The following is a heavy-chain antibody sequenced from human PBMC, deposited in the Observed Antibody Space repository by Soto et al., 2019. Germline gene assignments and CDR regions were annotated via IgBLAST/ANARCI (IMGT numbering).Heavy chain of an antibody. J-gene: IGHJ4*02. D-gene: IGHD2-21*01. Sequence: QVQLQESGPGLVKPSGTLSLTCAVSGGSISDNWWSWVRQPPGKGLEWIGEIYHTGTTHYNPSLWSRVTISIDKSKNQFSLKLSYVTAAYTAVYYCARHIEVPRTRGVAFWGQGTLVTVSS. CDR3: ARHIEVPRTRGVAF. V-gene: IGHV4-4*02. CDR1: GGSISDNW. CDR2: IYHTGTT.